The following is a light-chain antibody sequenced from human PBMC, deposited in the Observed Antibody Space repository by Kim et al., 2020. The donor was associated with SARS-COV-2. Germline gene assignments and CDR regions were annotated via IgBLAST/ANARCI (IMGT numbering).Light chain of an antibody. CDR3: AAWDDSLRGRI. CDR2: RDY. V-gene: IGLV1-44*01. J-gene: IGLJ1*01. CDR1: SSNIGGNT. Sequence: GQRVTISCSGGSSNIGGNTVHWYQQFPGTAPPLLIYRDYHRPSGVPDRFSGSKSGTSGSLAISGLQSEDEADYYCAAWDDSLRGRIFGTGTKVTVL.